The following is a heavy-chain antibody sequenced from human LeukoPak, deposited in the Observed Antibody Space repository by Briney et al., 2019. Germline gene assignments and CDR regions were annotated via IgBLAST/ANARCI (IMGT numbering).Heavy chain of an antibody. CDR2: ISNSGSTI. CDR3: ASNSGSAGPLYFDY. Sequence: GGSLRLSCAASGFTFSSYEMNWVRQAPGKGLEWVSYISNSGSTIYYADSVKGRFTISRDNAKSSLYLQMNSLRAEDTAVYYCASNSGSAGPLYFDYWGQGALVTVSS. J-gene: IGHJ4*02. CDR1: GFTFSSYE. V-gene: IGHV3-48*03. D-gene: IGHD1-26*01.